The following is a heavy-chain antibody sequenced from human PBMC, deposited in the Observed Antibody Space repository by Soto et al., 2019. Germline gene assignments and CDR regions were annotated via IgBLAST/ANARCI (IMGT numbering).Heavy chain of an antibody. J-gene: IGHJ6*02. CDR1: GYTFTSYG. Sequence: ASVKVSCKASGYTFTSYGMNWVRQAPGRGLEWMGWINPGNGNTKYSQKFQGRVTITADKSTSTAYMELSSLRSEDTAVYYCARGLVVPAGIRYYYYGMDVWGQGTTVTVS. CDR3: ARGLVVPAGIRYYYYGMDV. CDR2: INPGNGNT. V-gene: IGHV1-3*01. D-gene: IGHD2-2*01.